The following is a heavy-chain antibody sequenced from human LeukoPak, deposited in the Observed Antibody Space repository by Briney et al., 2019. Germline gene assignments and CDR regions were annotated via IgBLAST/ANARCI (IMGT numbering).Heavy chain of an antibody. D-gene: IGHD4-23*01. CDR1: GFTFSSYW. J-gene: IGHJ4*02. V-gene: IGHV3-74*01. CDR3: ATLHYGGNSGGY. CDR2: INSDGSST. Sequence: GGSLRLSCAASGFTFSSYWMHWVRQAPGKGLVWVSRINSDGSSTSYADSVKGRFTISRDNAKSTLYLQMNSLRAEDTAVYYCATLHYGGNSGGYWGQGNLVTVSS.